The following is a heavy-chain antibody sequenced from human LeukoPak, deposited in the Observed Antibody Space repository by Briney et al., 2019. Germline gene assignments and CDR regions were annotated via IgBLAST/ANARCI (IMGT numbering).Heavy chain of an antibody. Sequence: SETLSLTCTVSGGSISSYYWSWIRQPPGKGLEWVAYIYYSGSTNYNPSLKSRITISVDTSKNQFSLRLSSVTAADTAVYYCARVGHRAPRWFDPWGQGTLVTVSS. J-gene: IGHJ5*02. CDR3: ARVGHRAPRWFDP. D-gene: IGHD1-14*01. CDR1: GGSISSYY. CDR2: IYYSGST. V-gene: IGHV4-59*01.